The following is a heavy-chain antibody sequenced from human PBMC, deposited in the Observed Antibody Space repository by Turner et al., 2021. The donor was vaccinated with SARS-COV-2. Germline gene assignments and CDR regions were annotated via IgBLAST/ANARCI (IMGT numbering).Heavy chain of an antibody. CDR3: ARLVRRAEYYFDY. V-gene: IGHV4-39*01. Sequence: LQLPESGPGPVKPSETLSLHCTVSGGPIRSSSYYWGWIRQPPGKGLEWNGSIYYSGSTYYNPSLKSRVTISVDTSKSQVALKLSSGTAADTAVYYWARLVRRAEYYFDYWGQGTLVTVSS. J-gene: IGHJ4*02. CDR1: GGPIRSSSYY. CDR2: IYYSGST. D-gene: IGHD2-15*01.